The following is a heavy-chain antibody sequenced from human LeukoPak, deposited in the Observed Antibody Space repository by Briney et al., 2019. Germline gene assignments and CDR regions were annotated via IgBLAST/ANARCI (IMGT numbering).Heavy chain of an antibody. J-gene: IGHJ3*02. Sequence: PGGSLRLSCAASKFTFSSYEMTWVRQAPGKGLEWVSYISSSGSSMYYADSVKGRFTISRDNAKNSLYLQMNSLRAEDTAVYYCARIAVAAHDAFDIWGQGTMVTVSS. CDR3: ARIAVAAHDAFDI. CDR2: ISSSGSSM. D-gene: IGHD6-19*01. CDR1: KFTFSSYE. V-gene: IGHV3-48*03.